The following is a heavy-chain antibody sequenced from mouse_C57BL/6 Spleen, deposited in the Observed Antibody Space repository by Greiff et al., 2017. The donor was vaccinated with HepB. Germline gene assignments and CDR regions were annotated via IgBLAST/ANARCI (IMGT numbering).Heavy chain of an antibody. CDR1: GFTFSSYT. CDR2: ISGGGGNT. D-gene: IGHD1-1*01. J-gene: IGHJ4*01. CDR3: ARHYYGSSYNAMDY. Sequence: DVHLVESGGGLVKPGGSLKLSCAASGFTFSSYTMSWVRQTPEKRLEWVATISGGGGNTYYPDSVKGRFTISRDNAKNTLYLQMSSLRSEDTALYYCARHYYGSSYNAMDYWGQGTSVTVSS. V-gene: IGHV5-9*01.